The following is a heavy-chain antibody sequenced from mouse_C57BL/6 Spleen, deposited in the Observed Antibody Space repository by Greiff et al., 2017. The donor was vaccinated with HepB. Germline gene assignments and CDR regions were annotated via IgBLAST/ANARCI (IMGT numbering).Heavy chain of an antibody. V-gene: IGHV1-53*01. CDR2: INPSNGGT. Sequence: VQLQQPGTELVKPGASVKLSCKASGYTFTSYWMHWVKQRPGQGLEWIGNINPSNGGTNYNEKFKSKATLTVDKSSSTAYMQLSSLTSEDSAVYYCARDSSGYVGYYYAMDYWGQGTSVTVSS. J-gene: IGHJ4*01. CDR3: ARDSSGYVGYYYAMDY. D-gene: IGHD3-2*02. CDR1: GYTFTSYW.